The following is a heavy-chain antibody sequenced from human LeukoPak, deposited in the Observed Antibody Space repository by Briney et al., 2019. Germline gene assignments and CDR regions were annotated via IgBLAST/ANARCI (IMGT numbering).Heavy chain of an antibody. V-gene: IGHV3-20*04. CDR2: INWNGGST. CDR3: ARARSGSYPAFDI. D-gene: IGHD1-26*01. CDR1: GFTFSSYA. Sequence: GGSLRLSCAASGFTFSSYAMSWVRQAPGKGLEWVSGINWNGGSTGYADSVKGRFTISRDNAKNSLYLQMNSLRAEDTALYYCARARSGSYPAFDIWGQGTMVTVSS. J-gene: IGHJ3*02.